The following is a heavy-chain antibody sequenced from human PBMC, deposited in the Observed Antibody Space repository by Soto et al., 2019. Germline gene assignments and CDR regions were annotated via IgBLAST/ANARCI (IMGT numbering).Heavy chain of an antibody. CDR1: GGSISSGGYS. J-gene: IGHJ4*02. CDR3: ARGPPYS. Sequence: SETLSLTCAVSGGSISSGGYSWSWIRQPPGKGLEWIGYIYHSGSTYYNPSLKSRVTISVDRSKNQFPLKLSSVTAADTAVYYWARGPPYSCGQGTLVTVSA. V-gene: IGHV4-30-2*01. CDR2: IYHSGST.